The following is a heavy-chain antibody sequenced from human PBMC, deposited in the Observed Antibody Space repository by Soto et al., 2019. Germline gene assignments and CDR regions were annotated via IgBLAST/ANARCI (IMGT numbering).Heavy chain of an antibody. CDR3: ARDDGAAADYYYYGMDV. Sequence: PGWSLRLSCASSGFTFSSYWMSWVRQAPGKGLEWVANIKQDGSEKYYVDSVKGRFTISRDNAKNSLYLQMNSLRAEDTAVYYCARDDGAAADYYYYGMDVWGQGTTVTVSS. CDR2: IKQDGSEK. V-gene: IGHV3-7*03. J-gene: IGHJ6*02. CDR1: GFTFSSYW. D-gene: IGHD6-13*01.